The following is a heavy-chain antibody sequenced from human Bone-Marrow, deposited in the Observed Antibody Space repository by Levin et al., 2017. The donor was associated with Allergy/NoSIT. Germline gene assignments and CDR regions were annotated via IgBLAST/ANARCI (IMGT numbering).Heavy chain of an antibody. CDR1: GFTFSRYD. V-gene: IGHV3-9*01. D-gene: IGHD5-24*01. Sequence: SCSASGFTFSRYDLTWVRQTPEKGLEWVSAITSRNGSLGYADSVKGRFTITRDNAKSSLFLEMNSLRTEDTALYYCVKGALGSDCSNYPEYWGQGAPVTVSS. J-gene: IGHJ4*02. CDR3: VKGALGSDCSNYPEY. CDR2: ITSRNGSL.